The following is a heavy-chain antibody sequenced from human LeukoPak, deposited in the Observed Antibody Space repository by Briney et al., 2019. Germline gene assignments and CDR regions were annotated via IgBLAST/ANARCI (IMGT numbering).Heavy chain of an antibody. J-gene: IGHJ4*02. CDR3: ARHSGRLFDS. Sequence: SETLSLTCAVYGGSFSDYYWSWIRQPPGKGLEWIGEINHNGNTKYNPSLKSRVTISVDPSKNQFSLKLSSVTAADTAVFYCARHSGRLFDSWGQGTLVTVSS. D-gene: IGHD6-19*01. CDR1: GGSFSDYY. CDR2: INHNGNT. V-gene: IGHV4-34*01.